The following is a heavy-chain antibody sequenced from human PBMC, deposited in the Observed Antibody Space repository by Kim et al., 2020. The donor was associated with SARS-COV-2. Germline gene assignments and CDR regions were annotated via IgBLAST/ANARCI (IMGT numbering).Heavy chain of an antibody. Sequence: SETLSLTCTVSGGSISSSSYYWGWIRQPPGKGLEWIGSIYYSGSTYYNPSLKSRVTISVDTSKNQFSLKLSSVTAADTAVYYCARHIKWELLGRNWFDPWGQGTLVTVSS. CDR2: IYYSGST. CDR1: GGSISSSSYY. V-gene: IGHV4-39*01. CDR3: ARHIKWELLGRNWFDP. J-gene: IGHJ5*02. D-gene: IGHD1-26*01.